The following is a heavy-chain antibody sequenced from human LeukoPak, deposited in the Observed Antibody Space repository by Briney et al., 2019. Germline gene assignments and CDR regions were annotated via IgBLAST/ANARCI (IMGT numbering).Heavy chain of an antibody. CDR1: GFTFRNSA. CDR3: AKGRRDGYNYPFFDS. J-gene: IGHJ4*02. CDR2: IIGNSVST. Sequence: GGSLRLSCAASGFTFRNSAMSWVRQAPGKGVEWVSNIIGNSVSTYYADFVKGRFTISRDNSNNTLFLQMNSLSADDTAIYFCAKGRRDGYNYPFFDSWGQGAWVIFSS. V-gene: IGHV3-23*01. D-gene: IGHD5-24*01.